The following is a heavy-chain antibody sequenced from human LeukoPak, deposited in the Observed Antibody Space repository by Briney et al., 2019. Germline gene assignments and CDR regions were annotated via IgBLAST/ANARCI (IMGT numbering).Heavy chain of an antibody. V-gene: IGHV1-2*02. D-gene: IGHD4-11*01. CDR3: AQLLEPLMDN. J-gene: IGHJ4*02. CDR2: INPNTGDT. Sequence: GASVKVSCKASGYTFTGYYIHWVRQAPGQGLEWMGWINPNTGDTNYAQKFHGRVTLTRDTSISTAYMELSRLRSDDSAIYYCAQLLEPLMDNWGQGALVTVSS. CDR1: GYTFTGYY.